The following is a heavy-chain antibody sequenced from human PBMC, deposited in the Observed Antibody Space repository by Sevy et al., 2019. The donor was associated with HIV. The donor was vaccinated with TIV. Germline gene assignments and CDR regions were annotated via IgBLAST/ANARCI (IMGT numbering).Heavy chain of an antibody. CDR3: ARDLNYYDSSGYHTLDY. V-gene: IGHV1-69*13. CDR1: GGTFSSYA. Sequence: ASVKVSCKASGGTFSSYAISWVRQAPGQGLEWMGGIIPIFGTANYAQKFQGRVTITADESTSTAYMELSSLRSEDTDVYYCARDLNYYDSSGYHTLDYWGQGTLVTVSS. J-gene: IGHJ4*02. D-gene: IGHD3-22*01. CDR2: IIPIFGTA.